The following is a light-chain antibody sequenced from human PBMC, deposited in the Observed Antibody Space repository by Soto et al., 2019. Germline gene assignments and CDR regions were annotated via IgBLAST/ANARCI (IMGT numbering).Light chain of an antibody. Sequence: EIVLTQSPATLSLYPGERANLSCRASQSVSFYLGWYQQKPGQAPRLLIYDTSNRATGVPARFSGSGSGTDFTLTISSLGPEDFAVYYCQQRSKWPPALSFGRATNVDTK. J-gene: IGKJ4*01. V-gene: IGKV3-11*01. CDR3: QQRSKWPPALS. CDR1: QSVSFY. CDR2: DTS.